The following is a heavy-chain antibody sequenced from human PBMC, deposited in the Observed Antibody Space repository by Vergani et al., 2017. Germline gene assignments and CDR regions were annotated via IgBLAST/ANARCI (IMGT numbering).Heavy chain of an antibody. D-gene: IGHD5-12*01. CDR1: GFTFSNYW. CDR2: INSDGSST. V-gene: IGHV3-74*01. Sequence: EVQLVESGGGFVQPGGSLRLSCAASGFTFSNYWIHWVRQAPGKGLVWVSRINSDGSSTSYADSVKGRFTISRDNAKNTLYLQMNSLRAEDTAVYYCARTYSGYDRTFDYWGQGTLVTVSS. CDR3: ARTYSGYDRTFDY. J-gene: IGHJ4*02.